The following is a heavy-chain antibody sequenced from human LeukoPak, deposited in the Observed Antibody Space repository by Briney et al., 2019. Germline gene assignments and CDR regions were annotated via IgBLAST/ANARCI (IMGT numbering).Heavy chain of an antibody. CDR2: IWNDGSNK. D-gene: IGHD6-13*01. CDR1: GFTFSSYS. Sequence: GSLRLSFAASGFTFSSYSMNWVRPAPGKGLEWVAVIWNDGSNKHYADSVKGRFTISRDNSKNTLDLQMNSLRAEDTAVYYCAKDLSSSWFEGLDNWGQGTLVTVSS. J-gene: IGHJ4*02. CDR3: AKDLSSSWFEGLDN. V-gene: IGHV3-33*06.